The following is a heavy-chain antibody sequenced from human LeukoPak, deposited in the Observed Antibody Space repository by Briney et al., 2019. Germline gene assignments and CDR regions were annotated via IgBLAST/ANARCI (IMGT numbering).Heavy chain of an antibody. CDR1: GGSISSGGYY. V-gene: IGHV4-30-2*01. CDR2: IYHSGST. D-gene: IGHD3-10*01. Sequence: PSQTLSLTCTVSGGSISSGGYYWSWIRRPPGKGLEWIGYIYHSGSTYYNPSLKSRVTISVDRSKNQFSLKLSSVTAADTAVYYCARDGHYGSGSYSYAFDIWGQGTMVTVSS. J-gene: IGHJ3*02. CDR3: ARDGHYGSGSYSYAFDI.